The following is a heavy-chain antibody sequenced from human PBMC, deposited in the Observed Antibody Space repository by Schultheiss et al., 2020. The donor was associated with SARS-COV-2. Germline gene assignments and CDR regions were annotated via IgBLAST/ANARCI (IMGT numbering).Heavy chain of an antibody. J-gene: IGHJ4*02. CDR2: IKSKTDGGTT. CDR1: GFTFSNAW. V-gene: IGHV3-15*07. D-gene: IGHD3-22*01. Sequence: GGSLRLSCAASGFTFSNAWMNWVRQAPGKGLEWVGRIKSKTDGGTTDYAAPVKGRFTISRDDSKNTLYLQMNSLKTEDTAVYYCTTNYYDSSGYTLFDYWGQGTLVTVSS. CDR3: TTNYYDSSGYTLFDY.